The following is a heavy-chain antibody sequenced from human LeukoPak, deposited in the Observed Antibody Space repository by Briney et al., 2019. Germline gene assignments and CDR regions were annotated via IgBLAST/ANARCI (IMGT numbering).Heavy chain of an antibody. CDR2: INQDGSEK. J-gene: IGHJ4*02. CDR1: GFTFSRYW. V-gene: IGHV3-7*01. D-gene: IGHD2-15*01. CDR3: ARARETPANVFPDH. Sequence: PGWSLTLSCAASGFTFSRYWMTWVRQSPGKGLEWVANINQDGSEKYYGDSVTGQFTISRDNAENSLFLQMNSLRADDTGVYYCARARETPANVFPDHWGQGVVVTVSS.